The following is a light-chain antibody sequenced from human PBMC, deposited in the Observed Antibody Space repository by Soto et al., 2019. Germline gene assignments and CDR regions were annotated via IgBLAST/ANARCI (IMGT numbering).Light chain of an antibody. CDR2: DSS. CDR1: QSISTY. Sequence: DIQLTQSPSSLSASVGDRITITCRASQSISTYLNWYQQKPGEAPTPLVYDSSTLQSGVPSRFSGSGFGAEFTLTVSSLQPEDFATYYCQQSYSNPTWTFGQGTKVDSK. V-gene: IGKV1-39*01. CDR3: QQSYSNPTWT. J-gene: IGKJ1*01.